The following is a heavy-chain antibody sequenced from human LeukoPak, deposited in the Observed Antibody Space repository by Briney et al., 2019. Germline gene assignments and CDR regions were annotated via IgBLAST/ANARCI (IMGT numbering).Heavy chain of an antibody. CDR2: ISYDGRNK. CDR1: AFTFSISA. D-gene: IGHD6-13*01. J-gene: IGHJ6*02. V-gene: IGHV3-30*04. CDR3: ARDLADAYYYGMDV. Sequence: GRSLRLFCAAAAFTFSISAMHWVSHAPGKGRGWVAFISYDGRNKYYADSVKGRFTISRDNSKNTLYLQMNSLRAEDTAVYYCARDLADAYYYGMDVWGQGTTVTVSS.